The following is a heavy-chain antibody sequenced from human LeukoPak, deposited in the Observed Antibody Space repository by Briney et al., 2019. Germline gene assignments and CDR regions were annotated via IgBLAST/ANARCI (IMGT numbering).Heavy chain of an antibody. D-gene: IGHD3-22*01. V-gene: IGHV3-30-3*01. CDR2: ISHDGSNK. CDR1: GFSFSTYA. CDR3: ARDWNYYDNYLYWFDP. J-gene: IGHJ5*02. Sequence: GGSLGLSCAASGFSFSTYAMHWVRQAPGKGLEWVAVISHDGSNKYYADSVKGRFTISRDNSKNTLYLQMNSLRAEDTAVYYCARDWNYYDNYLYWFDPWGQGTLVTVSS.